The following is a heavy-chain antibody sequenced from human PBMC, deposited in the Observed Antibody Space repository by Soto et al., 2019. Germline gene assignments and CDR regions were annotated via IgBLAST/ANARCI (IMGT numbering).Heavy chain of an antibody. J-gene: IGHJ4*02. CDR1: GYTFTSYG. Sequence: QVHLVQSGAEVKKPGASVKVSCKASGYTFTSYGITWVRQAPGQGLEWMGWISAHNGNTDYAQKLQGRVIVTRDTSTSTAYRELRSRIADDTAVYYCARGRYGDYGGQGALVTVSS. CDR2: ISAHNGNT. V-gene: IGHV1-18*01. CDR3: ARGRYGDY. D-gene: IGHD1-1*01.